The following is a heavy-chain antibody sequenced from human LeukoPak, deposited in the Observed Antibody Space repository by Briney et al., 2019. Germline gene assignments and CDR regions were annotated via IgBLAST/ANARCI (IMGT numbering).Heavy chain of an antibody. Sequence: ASVKVSCKGSGYTFTGYYMHWVRQAPGQGLEWMGRINPNSGGTNYAQKFQGRVTMTRDTSISTAYMELSRLRSDDTAVYYCARLYCSGGSCHDYWGQGTLVTVSS. J-gene: IGHJ4*02. CDR2: INPNSGGT. CDR1: GYTFTGYY. CDR3: ARLYCSGGSCHDY. D-gene: IGHD2-15*01. V-gene: IGHV1-2*06.